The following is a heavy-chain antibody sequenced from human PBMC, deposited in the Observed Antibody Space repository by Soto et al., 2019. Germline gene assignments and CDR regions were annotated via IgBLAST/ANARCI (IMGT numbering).Heavy chain of an antibody. CDR2: IYYSGST. D-gene: IGHD3-10*01. Sequence: PSETLSLTCTVSGGSMSTYYWSWIRQPPGKGLEWIGYIYYSGSTNYNPSLKSRVTISVDTSKNQFSLKLSSVTAADTAVYYCARDGGEYGSGSYYNDPYYYMDVWGKGTTVTVSS. CDR1: GGSMSTYY. CDR3: ARDGGEYGSGSYYNDPYYYMDV. J-gene: IGHJ6*03. V-gene: IGHV4-59*01.